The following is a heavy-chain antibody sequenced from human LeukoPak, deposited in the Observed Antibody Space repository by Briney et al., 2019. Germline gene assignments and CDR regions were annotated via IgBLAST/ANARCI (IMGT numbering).Heavy chain of an antibody. CDR3: ARGGLRYYDSSGPQNYYYYGMDV. CDR1: GYTFTSYA. D-gene: IGHD3-22*01. CDR2: INTNTGNP. V-gene: IGHV7-4-1*02. Sequence: GASVKVSCKASGYTFTSYAMNWVRQAPGQGLEWMGWINTNTGNPTYAQGFTGRFVFSLDTSVSTAYLQISSLKAEDTAVYYCARGGLRYYDSSGPQNYYYYGMDVWGQGTTDTVSS. J-gene: IGHJ6*02.